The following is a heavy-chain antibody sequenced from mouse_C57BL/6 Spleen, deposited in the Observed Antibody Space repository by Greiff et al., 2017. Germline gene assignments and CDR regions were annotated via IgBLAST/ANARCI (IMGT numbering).Heavy chain of an antibody. CDR3: ATTVVREGAWFAY. CDR1: GYTFTSYW. V-gene: IGHV1-55*01. Sequence: QVQLQQPGAELVKPGASVKMSCKASGYTFTSYWITWVKQRPGQGLEWIGDIYPGSGSTNYNEQFKSKATLTVDTSSSTAYMQLSSLTSEDSAVYYGATTVVREGAWFAYWGQGTLVTVSA. J-gene: IGHJ3*01. CDR2: IYPGSGST. D-gene: IGHD1-1*01.